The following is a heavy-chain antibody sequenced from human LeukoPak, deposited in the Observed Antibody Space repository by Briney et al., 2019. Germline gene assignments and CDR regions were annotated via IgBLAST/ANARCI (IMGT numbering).Heavy chain of an antibody. CDR2: IYSSGSGST. J-gene: IGHJ5*02. V-gene: IGHV4-59*01. D-gene: IGHD6-13*01. Sequence: SETLSLTCTVSGGSISNYYWSWIRQPPGKGLEWIGYIYSSGSGSTNYSPSLQNRLTISLDTSKNQFSLNLSYVTAADTAVYYCARGDSNSWYWWFDPWGQGTLVTVSS. CDR1: GGSISNYY. CDR3: ARGDSNSWYWWFDP.